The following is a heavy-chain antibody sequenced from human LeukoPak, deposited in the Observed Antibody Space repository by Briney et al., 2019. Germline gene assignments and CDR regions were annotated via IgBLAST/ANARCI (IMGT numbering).Heavy chain of an antibody. D-gene: IGHD6-13*01. CDR2: IYYSGST. CDR3: ARHSSSHHWFDP. J-gene: IGHJ5*02. V-gene: IGHV4-59*08. CDR1: GDSISSYY. Sequence: SETLSLTCTVSGDSISSYYWSWIRQPPGKGLEWIGYIYYSGSTNYNPSLKSRVTISVDTSKNQFSLKLSSVTAADTAVYYCARHSSSHHWFDPWGQGTLVTVSS.